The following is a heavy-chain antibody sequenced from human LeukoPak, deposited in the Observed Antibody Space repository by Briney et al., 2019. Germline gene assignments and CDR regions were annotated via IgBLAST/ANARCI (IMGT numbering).Heavy chain of an antibody. CDR1: GGTFSSYA. Sequence: ASVKVSCKASGGTFSSYAISWVRQAPGQGLEWMGIINPSGGSTSYAQKFQGRVTMTRDTSTSTVYMELSSLRSEDTAVYYCARVGVAAAGYFDYWGQGTLVTVSS. D-gene: IGHD6-13*01. CDR3: ARVGVAAAGYFDY. J-gene: IGHJ4*02. V-gene: IGHV1-46*01. CDR2: INPSGGST.